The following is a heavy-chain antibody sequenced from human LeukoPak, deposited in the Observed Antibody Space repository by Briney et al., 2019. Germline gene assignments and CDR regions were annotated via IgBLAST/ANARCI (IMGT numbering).Heavy chain of an antibody. J-gene: IGHJ4*02. V-gene: IGHV1-8*02. Sequence: ASVKVSCKASGYTFTGYYIHWVRQATGQGLEWMGWMNPNSGNTGYAQKFQGRVTMTRNTSISTAYMELSSLRSEDTAVYYCARGHHDPYFDYWGQGTLVTVSS. CDR1: GYTFTGYY. CDR3: ARGHHDPYFDY. D-gene: IGHD1-1*01. CDR2: MNPNSGNT.